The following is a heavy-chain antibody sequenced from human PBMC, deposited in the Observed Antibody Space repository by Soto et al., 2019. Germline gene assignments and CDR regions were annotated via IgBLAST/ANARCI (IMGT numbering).Heavy chain of an antibody. D-gene: IGHD3-3*01. CDR1: GFTFSSYS. J-gene: IGHJ6*02. CDR2: ISSSSSYI. V-gene: IGHV3-21*01. Sequence: EVQLVESGGGLVKPGGSLRLSCAASGFTFSSYSMNWVRQAPGKGLEWVSSISSSSSYIYYADSVKGRFTISRDNAKNSLYLQMNSRRAEDTAVYYCARDRPVWSGYPGGMDVWGQGTTVTVSS. CDR3: ARDRPVWSGYPGGMDV.